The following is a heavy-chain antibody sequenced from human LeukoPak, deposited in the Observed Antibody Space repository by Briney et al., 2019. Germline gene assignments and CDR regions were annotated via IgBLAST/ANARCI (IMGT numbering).Heavy chain of an antibody. V-gene: IGHV3-30*04. CDR2: ISYDGSNK. Sequence: PGGSLRLSCGASGFTFSSYAMHWVRQAPGKGLEWVAVISYDGSNKYYADSVKGRFTISRDNSKNTLYLQMNSLRAEDTAVYYCAKDDYGDYWGQGILVTVSS. CDR3: AKDDYGDY. J-gene: IGHJ4*02. CDR1: GFTFSSYA.